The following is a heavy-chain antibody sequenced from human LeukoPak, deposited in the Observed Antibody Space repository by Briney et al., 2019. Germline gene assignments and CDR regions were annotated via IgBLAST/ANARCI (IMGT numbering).Heavy chain of an antibody. Sequence: SETLSLTCTASGDSISTYYWSWIRQSAGKGLEWIGRIHTSGRANYNPSLKSRVTMSVDPSKTQFSLKVNSVTAADTGVYYCARAPEFSSGWLLDYWGQGSLVTVSS. V-gene: IGHV4-4*07. CDR1: GDSISTYY. D-gene: IGHD6-19*01. CDR2: IHTSGRA. J-gene: IGHJ4*02. CDR3: ARAPEFSSGWLLDY.